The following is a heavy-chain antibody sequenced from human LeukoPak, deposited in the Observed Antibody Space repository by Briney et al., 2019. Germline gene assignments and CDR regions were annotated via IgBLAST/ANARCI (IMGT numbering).Heavy chain of an antibody. V-gene: IGHV4-59*01. CDR2: IYHSGST. CDR3: ARGGSDSSGYSWFDP. J-gene: IGHJ5*02. D-gene: IGHD3-22*01. Sequence: SETLSLTCTVSGGSISTYYWSWIRQPPGTGLEWLGYIYHSGSTKYNPSLKSRVTISVDTSKNQFSLKLSSVTAADTAVYYCARGGSDSSGYSWFDPWGQGTLVTVFS. CDR1: GGSISTYY.